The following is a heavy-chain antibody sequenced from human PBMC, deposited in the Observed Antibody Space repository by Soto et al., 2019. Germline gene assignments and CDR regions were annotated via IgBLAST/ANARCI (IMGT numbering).Heavy chain of an antibody. Sequence: QVQLVESGGGVVQPGRSLRLSCAASGFTFSSYAMHWVRQAPGKGLEWVAVISYDGSNKYYADSVKGRFTISRDNSKNKLYLQMNSLRAEDTAVYYCARDSGSDYLYYYYGMDVWGQGTTVTVSS. CDR3: ARDSGSDYLYYYYGMDV. CDR1: GFTFSSYA. J-gene: IGHJ6*02. D-gene: IGHD1-26*01. V-gene: IGHV3-30-3*01. CDR2: ISYDGSNK.